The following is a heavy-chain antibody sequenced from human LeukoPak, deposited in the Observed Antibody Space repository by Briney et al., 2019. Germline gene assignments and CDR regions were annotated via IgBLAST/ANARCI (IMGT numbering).Heavy chain of an antibody. CDR3: ARDCIGCHGFDF. D-gene: IGHD2-15*01. CDR2: VSAYADNT. V-gene: IGHV1-18*01. J-gene: IGHJ4*02. CDR1: GYSFINYG. Sequence: ASVKVSFKTSGYSFINYGITWVRQAPGQGLEWMGWVSAYADNTNYVQKFQGRVSMTTDTSTNTAYMELRSLRPDDTAVYYCARDCIGCHGFDFWGQGTLVTVSS.